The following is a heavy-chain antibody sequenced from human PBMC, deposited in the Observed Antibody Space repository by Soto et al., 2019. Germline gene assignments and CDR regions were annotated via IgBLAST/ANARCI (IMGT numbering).Heavy chain of an antibody. D-gene: IGHD2-15*01. CDR2: ISYDGSNK. J-gene: IGHJ4*02. CDR3: ARVDGSFDY. V-gene: IGHV3-30-3*01. Sequence: PGGSLRLSCAASGFTFSSYAMHWVRQAPGKGLEWVAVISYDGSNKYYADSVKGRFTISRDNSKNTLYLQMNSLRAEDTAVYYFARVDGSFDYWGQGTLVTVSS. CDR1: GFTFSSYA.